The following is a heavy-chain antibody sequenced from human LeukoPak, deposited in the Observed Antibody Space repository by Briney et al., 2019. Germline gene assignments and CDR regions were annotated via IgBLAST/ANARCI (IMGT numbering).Heavy chain of an antibody. J-gene: IGHJ3*02. D-gene: IGHD4-17*01. V-gene: IGHV4-34*09. Sequence: PSETLSLTCAVYGGSFSGYYWSWIRQPPGKGLEWIGEINHSGSTNYNPSLKSRVTISVDTSKNQFSLKLSSVTAADTAVYYCARLRTTIYAFDIWGQGTMVTVSS. CDR1: GGSFSGYY. CDR2: INHSGST. CDR3: ARLRTTIYAFDI.